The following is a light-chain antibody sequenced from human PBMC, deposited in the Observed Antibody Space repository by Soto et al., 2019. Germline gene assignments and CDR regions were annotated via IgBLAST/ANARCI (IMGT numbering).Light chain of an antibody. CDR3: QQANSFPHT. CDR2: ATS. CDR1: QGINNW. J-gene: IGKJ4*01. Sequence: DIQMTQSPSSVSASIGDRVTITCRASQGINNWLAWYQQTPGKAPNLLIYATSTLQSGVPSMFSGSGSGTEFTLTISSLQPEDFATYYCQQANSFPHTVGGGTKVEIK. V-gene: IGKV1-12*01.